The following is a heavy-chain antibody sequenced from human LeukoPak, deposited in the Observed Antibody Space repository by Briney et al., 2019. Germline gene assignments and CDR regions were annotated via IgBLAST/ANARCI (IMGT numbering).Heavy chain of an antibody. V-gene: IGHV4-4*02. CDR2: IYYSGST. CDR1: GGPISSSNW. CDR3: ARENYYYDSSLDY. Sequence: SETLSLTCAVSGGPISSSNWWSWVRQPPGKGLEWIGSIYYSGSTYYNPSLKSRVTISVDTSKNQFSLKLSSVTAADTAVYYCARENYYYDSSLDYWGQGTLVTVSS. J-gene: IGHJ4*02. D-gene: IGHD3-22*01.